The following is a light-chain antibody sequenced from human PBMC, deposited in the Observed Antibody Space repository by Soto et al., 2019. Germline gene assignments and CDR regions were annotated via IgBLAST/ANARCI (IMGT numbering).Light chain of an antibody. CDR1: RSLSSDY. Sequence: IVLMQSPATLSLSPGERATLSCRASRSLSSDYLAWYQQKPGQAPRLLFYDASRRATGTPDRFSVSGSGTDFTLTISRLEPRDFAVYYCQQYGDSPRSFGRGTKV. J-gene: IGKJ1*01. V-gene: IGKV3-20*01. CDR2: DAS. CDR3: QQYGDSPRS.